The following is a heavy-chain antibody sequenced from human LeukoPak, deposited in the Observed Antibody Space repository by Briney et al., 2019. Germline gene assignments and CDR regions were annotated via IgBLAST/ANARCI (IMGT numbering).Heavy chain of an antibody. CDR3: ASDRVLGSGSLDN. CDR1: GFRFSDFW. V-gene: IGHV3-74*01. CDR2: IRGDWHDT. D-gene: IGHD3-10*01. J-gene: IGHJ4*02. Sequence: GGSLRLSCTASGFRFSDFWMHWVRQAPGRGLVWVSRIRGDWHDTTYADSVKGRFTISRDNAQNTLYLQMNSLRVEDTAVYYCASDRVLGSGSLDNWGQGTLVTVSS.